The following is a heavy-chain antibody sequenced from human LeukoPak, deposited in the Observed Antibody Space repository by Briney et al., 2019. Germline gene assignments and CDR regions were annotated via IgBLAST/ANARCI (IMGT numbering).Heavy chain of an antibody. CDR3: ARVGYNDGYDS. V-gene: IGHV4-31*03. CDR1: GGSISSGGYS. CDR2: IYNSGST. J-gene: IGHJ4*02. D-gene: IGHD5-18*01. Sequence: SQTLSLTCTVSGGSISSGGYSWSWIRQHPGKGLEWIGYIYNSGSTYFNPSLKSRVTMSVDTSKNQFSLNLSSVTAAHTAVYYCARVGYNDGYDSWGEGTLVTVSS.